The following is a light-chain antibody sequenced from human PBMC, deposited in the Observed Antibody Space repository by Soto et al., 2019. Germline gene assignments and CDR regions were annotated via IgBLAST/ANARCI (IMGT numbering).Light chain of an antibody. CDR3: QQSYSTPWT. Sequence: DIQMTQSPSSLSASVGDRATITCRASQSISTYLDWYQQKPGKAPNLLVYGASSLQSGVPSRFSGSGSGTDFTLTISSLHPGDFATYYCQQSYSTPWTFGQGTKVEIK. CDR1: QSISTY. J-gene: IGKJ1*01. V-gene: IGKV1-39*01. CDR2: GAS.